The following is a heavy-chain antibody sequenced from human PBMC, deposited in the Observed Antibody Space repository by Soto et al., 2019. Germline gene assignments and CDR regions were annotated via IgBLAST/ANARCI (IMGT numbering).Heavy chain of an antibody. Sequence: VKVSCKASGGTFSSYTINWVRQAPGQGLEWMGGIIPVFGTTNYAKKFQGRVTITADESTSTAYMELSSLRSEDTAVYYCARYASSGNNSVWYTFDPWGQGTLVTVSS. J-gene: IGHJ5*02. CDR2: IIPVFGTT. D-gene: IGHD6-19*01. CDR1: GGTFSSYT. V-gene: IGHV1-69*01. CDR3: ARYASSGNNSVWYTFDP.